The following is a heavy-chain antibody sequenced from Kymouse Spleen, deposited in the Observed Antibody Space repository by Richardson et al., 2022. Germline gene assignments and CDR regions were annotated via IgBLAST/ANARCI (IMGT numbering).Heavy chain of an antibody. CDR2: ISYDGSNK. V-gene: IGHV3-30*18. CDR3: AKDLPYYDILTPDY. CDR1: GFTFSSYG. D-gene: IGHD3-9*01. Sequence: QVQLVESGGGVVQPGRSLRLSCAASGFTFSSYGMHWVRQAPGKGLEWVAVISYDGSNKYYADSVKGRFTISRDNSKNTLYLQMNSLRAEDTAVYYCAKDLPYYDILTPDYWGQGTLVTVSS. J-gene: IGHJ4*02.